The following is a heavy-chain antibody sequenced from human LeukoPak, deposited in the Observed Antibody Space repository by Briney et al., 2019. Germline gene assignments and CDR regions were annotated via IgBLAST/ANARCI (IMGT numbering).Heavy chain of an antibody. V-gene: IGHV3-74*01. CDR2: INSDGSST. J-gene: IGHJ6*02. D-gene: IGHD2-15*01. CDR3: ARAPIGYCSGGSCYYYYGMDV. CDR1: GFTLSSYW. Sequence: SGGSLRLSCAASGFTLSSYWMHWVRQAPGKGLVWVSRINSDGSSTSYADSVEGRFTISRDNAKNTLYLQMNSLRAEDTAVYYCARAPIGYCSGGSCYYYYGMDVWGQGTTVTVSS.